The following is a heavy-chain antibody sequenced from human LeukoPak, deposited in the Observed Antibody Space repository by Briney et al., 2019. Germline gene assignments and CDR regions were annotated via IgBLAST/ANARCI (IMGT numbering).Heavy chain of an antibody. Sequence: PGGSLRLSCAASGFTFSSYSMHWVRQAPGKGLEWVALISYDGSHKYYADTVKGRVTIPRDNSKNTLYLQMNSLRPDDTAVYYCARAPGTMIVGDYWGQGTLVTVSS. CDR3: ARAPGTMIVGDY. D-gene: IGHD3-22*01. V-gene: IGHV3-30*04. J-gene: IGHJ4*02. CDR1: GFTFSSYS. CDR2: ISYDGSHK.